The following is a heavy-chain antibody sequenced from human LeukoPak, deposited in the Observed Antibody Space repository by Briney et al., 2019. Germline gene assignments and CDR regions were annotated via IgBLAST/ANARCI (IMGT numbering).Heavy chain of an antibody. D-gene: IGHD3-16*01. CDR1: GGSFSGYY. CDR3: ARDGGVTRYYYYMDV. CDR2: IYYSGST. Sequence: PSETLSLTCAVYGGSFSGYYWSWIRQPPGKGLEWIGYIYYSGSTNYNPSLKSRVTISVDTSKNQFSLKLSSVTAADTAVYYCARDGGVTRYYYYMDVWGKGTTVTVSS. J-gene: IGHJ6*03. V-gene: IGHV4-59*01.